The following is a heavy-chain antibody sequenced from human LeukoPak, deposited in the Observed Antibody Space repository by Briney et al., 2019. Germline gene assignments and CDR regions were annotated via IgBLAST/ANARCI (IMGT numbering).Heavy chain of an antibody. CDR1: GFXFNNYW. Sequence: PGGSLRLSCVASGFXFNNYWMNWVRQAPGKGLEWVAKINQNGSEKFYVDSVKGRFTISRDNAKNSLYLQMNSLRAEDTAVYYCARYGGYPLFDYWGQGTLVTVSS. CDR2: INQNGSEK. V-gene: IGHV3-7*05. J-gene: IGHJ4*02. CDR3: ARYGGYPLFDY. D-gene: IGHD4-23*01.